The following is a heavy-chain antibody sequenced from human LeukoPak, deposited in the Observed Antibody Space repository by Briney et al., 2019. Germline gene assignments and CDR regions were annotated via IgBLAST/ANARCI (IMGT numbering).Heavy chain of an antibody. CDR1: GGSISRYY. D-gene: IGHD3-16*01. CDR2: IYTSGST. Sequence: SETLSLTCTVSGGSISRYYWSWIRQPAGKGLEWIGRIYTSGSTNYNPSLKSRVTMSVDTSKNQFSLKLSSVAAADTAVYYCARFTLAPRNYFDYWGQGNLVTVSS. CDR3: ARFTLAPRNYFDY. J-gene: IGHJ4*02. V-gene: IGHV4-4*07.